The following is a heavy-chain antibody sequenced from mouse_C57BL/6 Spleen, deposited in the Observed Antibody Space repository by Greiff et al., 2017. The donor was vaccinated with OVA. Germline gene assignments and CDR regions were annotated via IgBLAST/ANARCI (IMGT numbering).Heavy chain of an antibody. CDR1: GYAFTNYL. V-gene: IGHV1-54*01. J-gene: IGHJ1*03. CDR3: ARGNPWYFDV. Sequence: QVQLKESGAELVRPGTSVKVSCKASGYAFTNYLIEWVKQRPGQGLEWIGVINPGSGGTNYNEKFKGKATLTADKSSSTAYMQLSSLTSEDSAVYFCARGNPWYFDVWGTGTTVTVSS. CDR2: INPGSGGT. D-gene: IGHD2-1*01.